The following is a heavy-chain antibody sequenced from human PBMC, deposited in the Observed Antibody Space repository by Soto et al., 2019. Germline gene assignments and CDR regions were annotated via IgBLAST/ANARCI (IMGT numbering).Heavy chain of an antibody. V-gene: IGHV3-23*01. CDR3: AKDHGWQWLVQFDY. CDR1: GFTFSSYA. Sequence: GGSLRLSCAASGFTFSSYAMSWVRQAPGKGLEWVSAISGSGGSTYYADSVKGRFTISRDNSKNTPYLQMNSLRAEDTAVYYCAKDHGWQWLVQFDYWGQGTLVTVSS. D-gene: IGHD6-19*01. CDR2: ISGSGGST. J-gene: IGHJ4*02.